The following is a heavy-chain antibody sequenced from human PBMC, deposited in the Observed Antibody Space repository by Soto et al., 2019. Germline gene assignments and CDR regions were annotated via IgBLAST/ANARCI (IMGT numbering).Heavy chain of an antibody. CDR1: GFIFSSYA. CDR2: ISGSGDST. Sequence: GGALRLSCAASGFIFSSYAMSWVRQAPGKGLEWVSAISGSGDSTYYADSVKGRFSISRDNSKNTLYLQMNSLRAEDTAVYYCAKTPSSGSLIDYWGQETLVTVSS. CDR3: AKTPSSGSLIDY. J-gene: IGHJ4*02. D-gene: IGHD1-26*01. V-gene: IGHV3-23*01.